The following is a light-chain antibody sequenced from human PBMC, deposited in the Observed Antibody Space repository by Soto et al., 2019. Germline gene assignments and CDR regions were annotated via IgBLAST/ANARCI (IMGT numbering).Light chain of an antibody. CDR1: QDIRNY. CDR3: QHYDHLPPLS. Sequence: DIQMTQSPSSLSASVGDRVTITCQASQDIRNYLNWYQQKPGKAPNLLIYDASNLRAGVPSRFSGSGPGTEFTFTISSVQPEDIATYYCQHYDHLPPLSFGGGTKVEIK. V-gene: IGKV1-33*01. CDR2: DAS. J-gene: IGKJ4*01.